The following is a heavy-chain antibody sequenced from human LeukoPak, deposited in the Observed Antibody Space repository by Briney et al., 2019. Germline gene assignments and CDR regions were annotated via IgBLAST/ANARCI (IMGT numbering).Heavy chain of an antibody. CDR2: IYYSGST. CDR3: ARAGGNNSDY. Sequence: SETLSLTCTVSGGSISSHYWSWIRQPPGKGLEWIGYIYYSGSTYYNPSLKSRVTISVDTSKNQFSLKLSSVTAADTAVYYCARAGGNNSDYWGQGTLVTVSS. J-gene: IGHJ4*02. V-gene: IGHV4-59*11. D-gene: IGHD4-23*01. CDR1: GGSISSHY.